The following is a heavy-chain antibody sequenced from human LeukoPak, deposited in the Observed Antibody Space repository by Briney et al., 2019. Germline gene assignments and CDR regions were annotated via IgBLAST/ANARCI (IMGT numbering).Heavy chain of an antibody. Sequence: SVKVSCKASGGTFSSYAISWVRQAPGQGLEWMGRIIPILGIANYAQKFQGRVTITADKSTSTAYMELSSLKSEDTAVYYCARDPNWGPSYWGQGTLVTVSS. V-gene: IGHV1-69*04. J-gene: IGHJ4*02. CDR3: ARDPNWGPSY. CDR2: IIPILGIA. CDR1: GGTFSSYA. D-gene: IGHD7-27*01.